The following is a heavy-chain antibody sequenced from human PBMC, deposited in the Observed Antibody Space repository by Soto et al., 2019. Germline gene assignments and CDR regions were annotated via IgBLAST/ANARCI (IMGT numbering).Heavy chain of an antibody. CDR2: IIPIFGTA. CDR3: ASGIRSPYYFDY. CDR1: GGTFSSYA. Sequence: SVKVSCKASGGTFSSYAISWVRQAPGQGLEWMGGIIPIFGTANYAQKFQGRVTITADESTSTAYMELSSLRSEDTAVYYCASGIRSPYYFDYWGQGTLVTVSS. D-gene: IGHD4-17*01. J-gene: IGHJ4*02. V-gene: IGHV1-69*13.